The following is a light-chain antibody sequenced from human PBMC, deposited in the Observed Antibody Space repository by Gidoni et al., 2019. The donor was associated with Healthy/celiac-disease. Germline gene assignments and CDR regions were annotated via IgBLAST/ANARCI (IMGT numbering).Light chain of an antibody. V-gene: IGKV1-39*01. CDR1: QSISSY. CDR3: QQSYSTPLT. J-gene: IGKJ1*01. CDR2: AAS. Sequence: DIQMTQSPSSLSASVGDRVTITCRASQSISSYLNWYQQKPGKAPKLLIYAASSLQSGVPSRFGGSGSGTDFTLTSSSLQPEDFATYYCQQSYSTPLTFGQGTKVEIK.